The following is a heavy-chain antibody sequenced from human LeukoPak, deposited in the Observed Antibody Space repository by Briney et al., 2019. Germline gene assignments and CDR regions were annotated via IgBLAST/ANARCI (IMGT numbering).Heavy chain of an antibody. V-gene: IGHV3-33*01. D-gene: IGHD3-3*02. Sequence: PGGSPRLSCAASGFTFSTYGLHWVRQAPGKGLEWVAVIWYDGIYKYYADSVKGRFTISRDDSKSTLYLQMNSLRAEDTAVYYCARDHLKPGHPDHYYGMDVWGQGTTVTVSS. CDR2: IWYDGIYK. CDR1: GFTFSTYG. J-gene: IGHJ6*02. CDR3: ARDHLKPGHPDHYYGMDV.